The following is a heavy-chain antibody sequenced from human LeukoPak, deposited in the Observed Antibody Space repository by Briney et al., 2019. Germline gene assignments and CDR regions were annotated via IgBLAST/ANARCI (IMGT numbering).Heavy chain of an antibody. J-gene: IGHJ4*02. CDR3: ARDPYCSGGSCFPPYFDY. V-gene: IGHV3-48*02. CDR2: ISSSSSTI. D-gene: IGHD2-15*01. Sequence: QPGGSLRLSCAASGFTFSSYSMNWVRQAPGKGLEWVSYISSSSSTIYYADSVKGRFTISRDNAKNSLYLQMNSLRDEDTAVYYCARDPYCSGGSCFPPYFDYWGQGSLVTVSS. CDR1: GFTFSSYS.